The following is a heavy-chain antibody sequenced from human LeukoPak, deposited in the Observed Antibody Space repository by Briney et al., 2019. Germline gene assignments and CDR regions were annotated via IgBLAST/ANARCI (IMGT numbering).Heavy chain of an antibody. CDR3: AKCPLYDFWSGGVDV. Sequence: GGSLRLSCAASGFTFSSYAMSWVRQAPGKGLEWVSAISGSGGSTYYADSVKGRFTISRDNSKNTLYLLINSLRAEDTAVYYCAKCPLYDFWSGGVDVWGKGTTVTVSS. V-gene: IGHV3-23*01. J-gene: IGHJ6*04. CDR2: ISGSGGST. D-gene: IGHD3-3*01. CDR1: GFTFSSYA.